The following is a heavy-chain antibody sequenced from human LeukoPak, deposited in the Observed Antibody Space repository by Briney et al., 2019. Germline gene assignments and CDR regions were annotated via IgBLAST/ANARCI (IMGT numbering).Heavy chain of an antibody. CDR3: ASAGSGYSKAGFNYYYYGMDV. Sequence: SETLSLTCTVSGGSISSYYWSWIRQPAGKGLEWIGRIYTSGSTNYNPSLKSRVTISVDTSKNQFSLKLSSVTAADTAVYYCASAGSGYSKAGFNYYYYGMDVWAQGTTVTVSS. J-gene: IGHJ6*02. CDR1: GGSISSYY. V-gene: IGHV4-4*07. CDR2: IYTSGST. D-gene: IGHD5-12*01.